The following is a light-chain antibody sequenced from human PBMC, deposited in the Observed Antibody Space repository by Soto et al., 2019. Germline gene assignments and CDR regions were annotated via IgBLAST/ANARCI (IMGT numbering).Light chain of an antibody. CDR2: DAS. CDR3: LQVNSFPRT. CDR1: QSISSW. J-gene: IGKJ1*01. Sequence: DIQMTQSPSTLSASVVDRVTITCRASQSISSWLAWYQQEPGKAPKLLIYDASSLESGVPSRFSGSGSGTEFTLTISSLQPDDFATYYCLQVNSFPRTFGQGTKVDIK. V-gene: IGKV1-5*01.